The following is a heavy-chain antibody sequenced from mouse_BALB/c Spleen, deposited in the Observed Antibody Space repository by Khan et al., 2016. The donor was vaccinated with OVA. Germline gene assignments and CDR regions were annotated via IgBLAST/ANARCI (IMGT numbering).Heavy chain of an antibody. CDR3: ARSRYGSLSY. CDR2: IYPGSGST. Sequence: QVQLKQSGPVLVKPGASVKMSCKASGYTFTDHIINWVRQRTGQGLECIGQIYPGSGSTYYYEKFNGKATLTADQSSNTAYMQLRSLTSEDTSVYFCARSRYGSLSYWGQGTTITISS. J-gene: IGHJ2*01. CDR1: GYTFTDHI. D-gene: IGHD1-1*01. V-gene: IGHV1-77*01.